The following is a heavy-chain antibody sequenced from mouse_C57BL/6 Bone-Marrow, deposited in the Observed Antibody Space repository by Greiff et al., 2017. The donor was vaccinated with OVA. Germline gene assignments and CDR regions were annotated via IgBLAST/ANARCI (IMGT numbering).Heavy chain of an antibody. Sequence: VQLQQSGPELVKPGASVKLSCKASGYSFTDYNMNWVKQSNGKSLEWIGTINPNDGTTSYNQKFKGKATLTVDKSSSTAYMQLNSLTSEDYAVYSRAFYYDGSYWYFDVWGTGTTVTVSS. J-gene: IGHJ1*03. D-gene: IGHD1-1*01. CDR1: GYSFTDYN. CDR3: AFYYDGSYWYFDV. V-gene: IGHV1-39*01. CDR2: INPNDGTT.